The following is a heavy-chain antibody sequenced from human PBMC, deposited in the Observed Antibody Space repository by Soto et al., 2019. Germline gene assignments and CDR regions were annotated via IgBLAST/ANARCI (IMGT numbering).Heavy chain of an antibody. J-gene: IGHJ4*02. V-gene: IGHV3-15*01. CDR3: ITLSAIAVTGNLYRGY. D-gene: IGHD6-19*01. CDR2: IKSGTDGGTI. Sequence: EVQLVESGGGLVKPGGSLRLSCAASGFTFSNAWMSWVRQAPGKGLEWVGRIKSGTDGGTIDYAAPVKGRFTISRDDSKNTLYLQMNSLKTEDTAVYYCITLSAIAVTGNLYRGYWGQGTLVTVSS. CDR1: GFTFSNAW.